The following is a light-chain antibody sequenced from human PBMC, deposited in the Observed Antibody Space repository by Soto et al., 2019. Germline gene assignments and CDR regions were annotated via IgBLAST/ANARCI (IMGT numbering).Light chain of an antibody. CDR1: RSISIF. CDR2: SAS. CDR3: QQGYGTPFT. Sequence: DIQMTQSPFALSASVVDRVTITCRASRSISIFLNWYQQKPGGAPKLLIYSASTLQTGVPSRFTGSGSGTDFTLSISSLQPEDTATYYCQQGYGTPFTFGQGTRLEIK. J-gene: IGKJ5*01. V-gene: IGKV1-39*01.